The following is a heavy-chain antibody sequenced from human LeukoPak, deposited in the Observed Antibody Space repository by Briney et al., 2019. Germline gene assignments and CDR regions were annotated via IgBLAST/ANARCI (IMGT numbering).Heavy chain of an antibody. J-gene: IGHJ4*02. CDR1: GGTFSSYA. V-gene: IGHV1-69*05. CDR2: IIPIFGTA. Sequence: ASVKVSCKASGGTFSSYAISWVRQAPGQGLEWMGGIIPIFGTANYAQKFQGRVTITTDESTSTAYMELSSLRSEDTAVYYCARLSGGKGYFDYWGQGTLVTVSS. CDR3: ARLSGGKGYFDY. D-gene: IGHD2-15*01.